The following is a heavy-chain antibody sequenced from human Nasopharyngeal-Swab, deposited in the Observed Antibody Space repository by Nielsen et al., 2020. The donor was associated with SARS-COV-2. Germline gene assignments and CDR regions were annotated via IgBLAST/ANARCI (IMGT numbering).Heavy chain of an antibody. CDR3: ARAQELSSQGLGELSL. CDR1: GFTFSSYS. Sequence: GGSLRLSCAASGFTFSSYSMNWVRQAPGKGLEWVSSISSSSSYIYYADSVKGRFTISRDNAKNSLYLQMNSLRAEDTAVYYCARAQELSSQGLGELSLWGQGTLVTVSS. V-gene: IGHV3-21*01. J-gene: IGHJ4*02. CDR2: ISSSSSYI. D-gene: IGHD3-16*02.